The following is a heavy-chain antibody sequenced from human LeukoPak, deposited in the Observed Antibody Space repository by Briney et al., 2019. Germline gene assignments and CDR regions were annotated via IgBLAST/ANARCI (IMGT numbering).Heavy chain of an antibody. J-gene: IGHJ5*02. Sequence: ASVKVSCKASGYTFTSYGISWVRQAPGQGLEWMGWISAYNGNTNYAQKLQGRVTMTTDTSTSTAYMELRSLRSDDTAVYYCASLVSGDTAMVNWFDPWGQGTLVTVSS. V-gene: IGHV1-18*01. CDR2: ISAYNGNT. CDR3: ASLVSGDTAMVNWFDP. CDR1: GYTFTSYG. D-gene: IGHD5-18*01.